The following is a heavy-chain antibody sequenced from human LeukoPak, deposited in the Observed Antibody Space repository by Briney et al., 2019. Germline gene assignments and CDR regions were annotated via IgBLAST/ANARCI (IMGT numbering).Heavy chain of an antibody. CDR3: ARSQSGVFDV. Sequence: GGSLRLSCAASGFTFSSCSMNWVRQAPEKGLEWVSSISSSSSYIYYADSVKGRFTISRDNAENTLYLQMNSLRAEDTALYYCARSQSGVFDVWGQGTMVTVSS. J-gene: IGHJ3*01. D-gene: IGHD2-8*01. CDR2: ISSSSSYI. V-gene: IGHV3-21*01. CDR1: GFTFSSCS.